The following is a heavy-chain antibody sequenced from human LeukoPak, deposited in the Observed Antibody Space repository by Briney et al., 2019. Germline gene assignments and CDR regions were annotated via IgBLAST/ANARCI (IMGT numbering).Heavy chain of an antibody. Sequence: PSETLSLSCAVYGGSFSGYYWSWIRQPPGKGLEWIGEINHSGSTNYNPSLKSRVTISVDTSKNQFSLKLSSVTAADTAVYYCARGPQDCSSTSCDHNWFDPWGQGTLVTVSS. CDR2: INHSGST. CDR1: GGSFSGYY. J-gene: IGHJ5*02. D-gene: IGHD2-2*01. V-gene: IGHV4-34*01. CDR3: ARGPQDCSSTSCDHNWFDP.